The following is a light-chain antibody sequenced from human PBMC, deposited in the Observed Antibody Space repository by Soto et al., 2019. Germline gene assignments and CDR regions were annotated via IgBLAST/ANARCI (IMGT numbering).Light chain of an antibody. Sequence: EIVMTQSPATLSVSPGERATLSCRASQSVSSNLAWYQHKPGQAPRLLIYGASTRATGIPARLSGSGSGTEFTLTISSLQSEDFAVYYCQQYNNWPPGTFGQGTKVEIK. CDR2: GAS. CDR3: QQYNNWPPGT. J-gene: IGKJ1*01. V-gene: IGKV3-15*01. CDR1: QSVSSN.